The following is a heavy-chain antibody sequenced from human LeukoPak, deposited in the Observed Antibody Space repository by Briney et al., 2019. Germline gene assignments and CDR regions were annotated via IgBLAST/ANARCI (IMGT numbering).Heavy chain of an antibody. D-gene: IGHD3-22*01. J-gene: IGHJ5*02. Sequence: SWVRQHPGKGLEWIGYIYYSGSTYYNPSLKSRVTISVDTSKNQFSLKLSSVTAADTAVYYCAANYYDSSGYYYPWGQGTLVTVSS. CDR2: IYYSGST. V-gene: IGHV4-31*02. CDR3: AANYYDSSGYYYP.